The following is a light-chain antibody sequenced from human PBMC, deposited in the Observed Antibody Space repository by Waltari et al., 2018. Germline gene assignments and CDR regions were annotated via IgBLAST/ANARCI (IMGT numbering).Light chain of an antibody. CDR2: ANI. CDR1: GTNLGAGID. J-gene: IGLJ2*01. CDR3: QSYDSSLSGSV. Sequence: QSVLTQPPSVSGAPGQRVTLSCPGSGTNLGAGIDVNWSHKPPAAAPKALIPANINRPPGAPDRFSGAKSGTSASLAIASRQADDEADYYCQSYDSSLSGSVFGGGTKLTVL. V-gene: IGLV1-40*01.